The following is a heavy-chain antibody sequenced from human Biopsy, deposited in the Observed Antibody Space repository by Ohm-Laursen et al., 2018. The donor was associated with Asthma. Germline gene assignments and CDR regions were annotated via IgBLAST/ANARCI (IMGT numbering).Heavy chain of an antibody. CDR3: ARTFHFWSPYHAEHYQL. D-gene: IGHD3-3*01. V-gene: IGHV3-7*01. CDR1: GFTFGDYW. J-gene: IGHJ1*01. Sequence: LTCAASGFTFGDYWMSWVRRVPGKGLEWVANIKHDGSEKNHVDSLKGRFTISRDNAKNSLYLQMNSLRAEDTAVYYCARTFHFWSPYHAEHYQLWGQGTLVTVSS. CDR2: IKHDGSEK.